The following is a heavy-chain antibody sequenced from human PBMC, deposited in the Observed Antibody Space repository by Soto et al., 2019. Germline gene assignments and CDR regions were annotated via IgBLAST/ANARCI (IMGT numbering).Heavy chain of an antibody. J-gene: IGHJ3*02. D-gene: IGHD3-9*01. CDR3: AKYDFLAGTHDAFDI. CDR1: GGSISSYY. V-gene: IGHV4-59*08. Sequence: QVQLQESGPGLVKPSETLSLTCTVSGGSISSYYWSWIRQPPGKGLEWIGYFYYSGSTNYNPSLKTRVTISVDTSKNQFSLKLSSVTAADTAMYYCAKYDFLAGTHDAFDIWGQGTMVTVSS. CDR2: FYYSGST.